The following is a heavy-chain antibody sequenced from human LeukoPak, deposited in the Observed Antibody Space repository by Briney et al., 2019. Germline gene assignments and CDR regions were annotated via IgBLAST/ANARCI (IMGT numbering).Heavy chain of an antibody. CDR3: ARWNTYSSGFDY. CDR2: IYHSGST. V-gene: IGHV4-4*09. D-gene: IGHD3-22*01. CDR1: GGSISSYY. Sequence: SETLSLTCTVSGGSISSYYWNWIRQPPGKGLEWIGYIYHSGSTNQNPSLKSRVTISVDTSKNHFSLKVSSVTAADTAVYYCARWNTYSSGFDYWGRGTLVTASS. J-gene: IGHJ4*02.